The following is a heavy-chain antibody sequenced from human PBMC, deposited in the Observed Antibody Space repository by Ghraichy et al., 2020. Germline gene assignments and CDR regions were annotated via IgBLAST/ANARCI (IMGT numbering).Heavy chain of an antibody. J-gene: IGHJ4*02. CDR2: IIPIFGTA. V-gene: IGHV1-69*06. Sequence: SVKVSCKASGGTFSSYAISWVRQAPGQGLEWMGGIIPIFGTANYAQKFRGRVTITADKSTSTAYMELSSLRSEDPAVYYCARESEGVDTASSFDYWGQGTLVTVSS. D-gene: IGHD5-18*01. CDR1: GGTFSSYA. CDR3: ARESEGVDTASSFDY.